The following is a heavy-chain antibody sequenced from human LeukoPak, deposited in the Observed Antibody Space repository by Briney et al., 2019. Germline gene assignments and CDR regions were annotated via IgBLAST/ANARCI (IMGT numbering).Heavy chain of an antibody. CDR3: AKQYDSSGSY. D-gene: IGHD3-22*01. J-gene: IGHJ4*02. Sequence: SETLSLTCTVSGGSISTSGYYWAWIRQPPGKGLEWIGSIYYSGSTYYNPSLKSRVTISVDTSKNQFPLKLSSVTAADTAVYYCAKQYDSSGSYWGQGTLVTVSS. CDR1: GGSISTSGYY. V-gene: IGHV4-39*01. CDR2: IYYSGST.